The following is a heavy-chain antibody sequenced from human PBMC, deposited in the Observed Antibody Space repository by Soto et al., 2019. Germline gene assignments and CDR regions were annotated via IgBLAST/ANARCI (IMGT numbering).Heavy chain of an antibody. V-gene: IGHV1-2*02. J-gene: IGHJ4*02. CDR1: GYTFIDYY. CDR3: ARPPGYISDWYYFDL. CDR2: ISPRSGGT. D-gene: IGHD3-9*01. Sequence: XSVKVSCKASGYTFIDYYMNWVRQAPVQGFEWMGRISPRSGGTNYAQKFQGRVTMTWDTSLNTAYMELSSLISEDTAVYYCARPPGYISDWYYFDLWGQGTLVTVSS.